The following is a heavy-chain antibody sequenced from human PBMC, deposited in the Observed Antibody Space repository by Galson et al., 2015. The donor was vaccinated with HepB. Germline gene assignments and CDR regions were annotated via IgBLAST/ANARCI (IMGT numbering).Heavy chain of an antibody. J-gene: IGHJ6*02. CDR2: IIPIFGTA. CDR1: GGTFSSYA. Sequence: SVKVSCKASGGTFSSYAISWVRQAPGQGLEWMGGIIPIFGTANYAQKFQGRVTITADESTSTAYMELSSLRSEDTAVYYCARDLTMIRYARSMDVWGQGTTVTVSS. V-gene: IGHV1-69*13. CDR3: ARDLTMIRYARSMDV. D-gene: IGHD3-10*01.